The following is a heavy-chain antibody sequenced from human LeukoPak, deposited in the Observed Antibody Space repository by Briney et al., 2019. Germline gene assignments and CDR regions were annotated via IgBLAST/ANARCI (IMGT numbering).Heavy chain of an antibody. V-gene: IGHV4-59*08. D-gene: IGHD6-19*01. CDR3: ARGGWSVDY. CDR2: IYYNGKT. CDR1: GGSMSSYY. J-gene: IGHJ4*02. Sequence: SETLSLTCTVSGGSMSSYYWSWIRQPPWKGLEWIGYIYYNGKTNYSPSLNSRVTISVDTSRNQFSLKLNSVTAADTAVYYCARGGWSVDYWGQGTLVTVSS.